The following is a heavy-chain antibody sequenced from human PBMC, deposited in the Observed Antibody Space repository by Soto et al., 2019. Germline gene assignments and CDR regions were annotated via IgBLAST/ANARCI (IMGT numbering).Heavy chain of an antibody. J-gene: IGHJ4*02. CDR2: INAGNGRE. V-gene: IGHV1-3*01. Sequence: QVQLEQSGAEVKKPGASVKVSCKTSGYTFTSYTLHWVRQAPGQGLEWMGWINAGNGREKYSQRFQDRVSLSTDKPATPAYMELRSLRSEDTAVYYWARGGGWVGEASFDSWGQGTQVTVSS. CDR3: ARGGGWVGEASFDS. D-gene: IGHD3-10*01. CDR1: GYTFTSYT.